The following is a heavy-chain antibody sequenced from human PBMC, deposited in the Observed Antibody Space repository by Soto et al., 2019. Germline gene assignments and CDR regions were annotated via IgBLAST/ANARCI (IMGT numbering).Heavy chain of an antibody. CDR2: INAGNGNT. D-gene: IGHD6-13*01. CDR3: ARSSGWYVCFDP. CDR1: GYTFTSYA. Sequence: ASVKVSCKASGYTFTSYAMHWVRQAPGQRLEWMGWINAGNGNTKYSQKFQGRVTITRDTSASTAYMELSSLRSEDTAVYYCARSSGWYVCFDPWGQGTLVTVS. J-gene: IGHJ5*02. V-gene: IGHV1-3*01.